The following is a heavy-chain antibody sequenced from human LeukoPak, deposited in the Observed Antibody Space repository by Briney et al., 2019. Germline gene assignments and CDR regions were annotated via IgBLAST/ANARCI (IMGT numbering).Heavy chain of an antibody. CDR2: IYYSGST. CDR3: ARNNHYDFWSGYSLVFDY. J-gene: IGHJ4*02. CDR1: GGSISSYY. Sequence: SETLSLTCTVSGGSISSYYWSWIRQPPGKGLEWIGYIYYSGSTNYNPSLKSRVTISVDTSKNQFSLKLSSVTAADTAVYYCARNNHYDFWSGYSLVFDYWGQGTLVTVSS. D-gene: IGHD3-3*01. V-gene: IGHV4-59*08.